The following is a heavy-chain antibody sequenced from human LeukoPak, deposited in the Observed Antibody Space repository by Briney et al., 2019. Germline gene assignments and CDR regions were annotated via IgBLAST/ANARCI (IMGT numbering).Heavy chain of an antibody. CDR2: IYPGDSDT. Sequence: GESLKISCKGSGYSFTSYWIGWVRQMPGKGLVWMGIIYPGDSDTRYSPSFQGQVTISADKSISTAYLQWSSLKASDTAMYYCARLIYSSGVGGTLWYWGQGTLVTVSS. V-gene: IGHV5-51*01. D-gene: IGHD6-19*01. CDR1: GYSFTSYW. CDR3: ARLIYSSGVGGTLWY. J-gene: IGHJ4*02.